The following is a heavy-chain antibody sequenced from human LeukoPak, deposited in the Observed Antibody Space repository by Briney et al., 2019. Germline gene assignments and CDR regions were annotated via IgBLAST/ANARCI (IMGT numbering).Heavy chain of an antibody. V-gene: IGHV1-2*02. CDR3: ARALRATVTTIPTYYYYYGMDV. CDR1: GYTFTGYY. Sequence: ASVKVSCKTSGYTFTGYYIHWVRQAPGQGLEWMGWINPNPGGTNYAQKFQGRVTMTRDTSISTAYMDLGRLRSDDTAVYYCARALRATVTTIPTYYYYYGMDVWGQGTTVTVSS. D-gene: IGHD4-17*01. J-gene: IGHJ6*02. CDR2: INPNPGGT.